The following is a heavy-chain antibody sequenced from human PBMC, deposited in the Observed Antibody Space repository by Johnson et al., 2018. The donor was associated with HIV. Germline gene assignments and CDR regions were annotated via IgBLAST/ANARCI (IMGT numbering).Heavy chain of an antibody. D-gene: IGHD3-16*01. Sequence: EVQLVESGGGLIQPGGSLRLSCAASGFTVSSNYMSWVRQAPGKGLEWVSVIYSGGSTYYADSVKGRFTISRDNSKNTLYLQMNSLRAEDTALYYCAKDIGDYVPGHAFDIWGQGTMVTVSS. J-gene: IGHJ3*02. CDR3: AKDIGDYVPGHAFDI. CDR1: GFTVSSNY. CDR2: IYSGGST. V-gene: IGHV3-53*01.